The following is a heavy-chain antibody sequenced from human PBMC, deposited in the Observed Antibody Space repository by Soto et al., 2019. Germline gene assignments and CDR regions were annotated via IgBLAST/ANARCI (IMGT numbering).Heavy chain of an antibody. CDR2: IYYSGST. D-gene: IGHD2-15*01. CDR3: ARGGGYCSGGSCYDYYFDY. Sequence: PSETLSLTCTVSGGSISSGGYYWSWIRQHPGKGLERIGYIYYSGSTYYNPSLKSRVTISVDTSKNHFSLKLSSVTAADTAVYYCARGGGYCSGGSCYDYYFDYWGQGTLVTVSS. CDR1: GGSISSGGYY. J-gene: IGHJ4*02. V-gene: IGHV4-31*03.